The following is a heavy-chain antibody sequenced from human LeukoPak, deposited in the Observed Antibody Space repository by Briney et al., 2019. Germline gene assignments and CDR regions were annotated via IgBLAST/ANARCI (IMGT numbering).Heavy chain of an antibody. J-gene: IGHJ4*02. D-gene: IGHD5-18*01. CDR1: GGSLNSVTYD. CDR3: ARRIHLWSQFDY. CDR2: IYYSGST. Sequence: SETLSLTCTVSGGSLNSVTYDSGWIRHPPWKGREWIGTIYYSGSTYYNPSLKSRVTISVDTSKNQFSLRLSSVTAADTAVYYCARRIHLWSQFDYWGQGTLVAVSS. V-gene: IGHV4-39*01.